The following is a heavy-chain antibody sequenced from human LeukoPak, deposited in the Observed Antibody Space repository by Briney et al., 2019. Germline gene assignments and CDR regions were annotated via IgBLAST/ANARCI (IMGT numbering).Heavy chain of an antibody. D-gene: IGHD6-19*01. V-gene: IGHV1-2*02. Sequence: GASVTVSCKASGYTFTGYYMHWVRQAPGQGLEWMGWINPNSGGTNYAQKFQSRVTMTRDTSISTAYMELSRLRSDDTAVYYCQTGIAVAGTYFQHWGQGTLVTVSS. J-gene: IGHJ1*01. CDR2: INPNSGGT. CDR1: GYTFTGYY. CDR3: QTGIAVAGTYFQH.